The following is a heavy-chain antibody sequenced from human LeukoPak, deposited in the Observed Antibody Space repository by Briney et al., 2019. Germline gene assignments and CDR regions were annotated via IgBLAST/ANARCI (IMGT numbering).Heavy chain of an antibody. CDR1: GFPFSSYG. CDR3: ARDLSAAFDF. CDR2: LVYDERS. J-gene: IGHJ4*02. Sequence: PGGSLRLSCAASGFPFSSYGMHWVRQAPSKGLEWVARLVYDERSDYANSVKGRFPISRDNSKNTLFLDMSDLRVEDTAVYYCARDLSAAFDFWGQGVLVTVSS. D-gene: IGHD6-19*01. V-gene: IGHV3-33*05.